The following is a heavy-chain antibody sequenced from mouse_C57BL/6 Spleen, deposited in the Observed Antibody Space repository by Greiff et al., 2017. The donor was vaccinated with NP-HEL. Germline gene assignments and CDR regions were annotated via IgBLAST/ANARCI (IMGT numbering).Heavy chain of an antibody. J-gene: IGHJ3*01. V-gene: IGHV14-4*01. CDR3: TTEGAY. CDR1: GFNIKDDY. CDR2: IDPANGDT. Sequence: EVQLQQSGAELVRPGASVKLSCTASGFNIKDDYMHWVKQRPEQGLEWIGWIDPANGDTEYASKFQGQATITADTSSNTAYLQLSSLTSEDTAVYYCTTEGAYWGQGTLVTVSA.